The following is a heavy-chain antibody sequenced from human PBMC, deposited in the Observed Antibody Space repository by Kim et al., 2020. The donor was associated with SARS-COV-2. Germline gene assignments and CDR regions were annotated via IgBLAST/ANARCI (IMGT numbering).Heavy chain of an antibody. V-gene: IGHV1-69*13. CDR3: ASQRVVVVAAGEYNWFDP. Sequence: SVKVSCKASGGTFSSYAISWVRQAPGQGLEWMGGIIPIFGTANYAQKFQGRVTITADESTSTAYMELSSLRSEDTAVYYCASQRVVVVAAGEYNWFDPWGQGTLVTVSS. D-gene: IGHD2-15*01. CDR2: IIPIFGTA. J-gene: IGHJ5*02. CDR1: GGTFSSYA.